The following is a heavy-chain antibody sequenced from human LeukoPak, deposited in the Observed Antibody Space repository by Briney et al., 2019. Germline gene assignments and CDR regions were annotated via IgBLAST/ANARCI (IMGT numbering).Heavy chain of an antibody. V-gene: IGHV3-11*01. Sequence: GSLRLSCAASGFTFSDYYMSWIRQAPGKGLEWVSYISSSGSTIYYADSVEGRFTISRDNAKNSLYLQMNSLRAEDTAVYYCAREEGEYYYGSGSYGPQFDPWGQGTLVTVSS. J-gene: IGHJ5*02. CDR2: ISSSGSTI. CDR1: GFTFSDYY. CDR3: AREEGEYYYGSGSYGPQFDP. D-gene: IGHD3-10*01.